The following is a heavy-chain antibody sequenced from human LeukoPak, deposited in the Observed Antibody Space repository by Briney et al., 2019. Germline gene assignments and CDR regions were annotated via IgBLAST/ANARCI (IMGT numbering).Heavy chain of an antibody. CDR1: GFTFSSYG. D-gene: IGHD2-15*01. V-gene: IGHV3-48*04. CDR3: ARVLRYCGGGNCYSGGLGYMDV. CDR2: ISRSGSTK. Sequence: GGSLRLSCAASGFTFSSYGMSWVRQAPGKGLEWVSSISRSGSTKYYADSVKGRFTISRDNAKNSLFLQMNSLRAEDTAVYYCARVLRYCGGGNCYSGGLGYMDVWGKGTTVTISS. J-gene: IGHJ6*03.